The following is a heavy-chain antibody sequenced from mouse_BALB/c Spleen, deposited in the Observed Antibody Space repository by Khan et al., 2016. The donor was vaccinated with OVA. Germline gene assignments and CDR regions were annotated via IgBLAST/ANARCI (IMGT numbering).Heavy chain of an antibody. Sequence: EEGPGLVKPSQSLSLTCTVTGYSITSGYGWNWIRQFPGNKLEWMGYISYSSSTNYNPSLKSRISITRDTSKNQFFLQLNSVTTEDTATYYCARTARIKYWGQGTTLTVSS. CDR3: ARTARIKY. CDR1: GYSITSGYG. J-gene: IGHJ2*01. V-gene: IGHV3-2*02. CDR2: ISYSSST. D-gene: IGHD1-2*01.